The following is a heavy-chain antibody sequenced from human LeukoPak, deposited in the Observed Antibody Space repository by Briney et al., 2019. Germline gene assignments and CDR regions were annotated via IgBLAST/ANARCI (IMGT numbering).Heavy chain of an antibody. CDR1: GFTFGDYA. CDR2: IRSKAYSGTA. CDR3: TRALRTRITIFGVVGYYFDY. J-gene: IGHJ4*02. D-gene: IGHD3-3*01. Sequence: GRSLRLSCTASGFTFGDYAMSWVRQAPGKGLEWVSFIRSKAYSGTADYAASVKGRFTISRDDSKSIAYLQMNSLKTEDTAVYYCTRALRTRITIFGVVGYYFDYWGQGTLVTVPS. V-gene: IGHV3-49*04.